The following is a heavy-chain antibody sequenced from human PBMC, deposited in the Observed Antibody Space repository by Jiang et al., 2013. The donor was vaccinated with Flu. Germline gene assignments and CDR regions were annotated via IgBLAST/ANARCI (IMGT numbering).Heavy chain of an antibody. J-gene: IGHJ5*02. CDR3: ARSPFWGTNSRGWFDP. CDR1: GGSITSYY. V-gene: IGHV4-59*13. D-gene: IGHD3-16*01. Sequence: GSGLVKPSETLSLSCTVSGGSITSYYWSWIRQPPGKGPEWIGYISFSGSTYYNPSFNGRVTISVDTPNNQLSLMLTSVTAADTAVYYCARSPFWGTNSRGWFDPWGHGTQVTVSS. CDR2: ISFSGST.